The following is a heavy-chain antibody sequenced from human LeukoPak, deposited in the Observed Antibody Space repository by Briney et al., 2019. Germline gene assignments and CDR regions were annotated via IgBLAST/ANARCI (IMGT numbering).Heavy chain of an antibody. V-gene: IGHV4-34*01. CDR2: INHSGST. CDR1: GGSISSYY. Sequence: SETLSLTCTVSGGSISSYYWSWIRQPPGKGLEWIGEINHSGSTNYNPSLKSRVTISVDTSKNQFSLKLSSVTAADTAVYYCARLSNYGLDYWGQGTLVTVSS. CDR3: ARLSNYGLDY. J-gene: IGHJ4*02. D-gene: IGHD4-11*01.